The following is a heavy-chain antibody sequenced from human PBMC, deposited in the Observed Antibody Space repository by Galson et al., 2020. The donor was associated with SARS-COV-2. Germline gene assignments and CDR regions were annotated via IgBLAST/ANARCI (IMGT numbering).Heavy chain of an antibody. CDR1: GGSIGVYY. CDR2: INHSGST. CDR3: ARAEHNDILTNYPDWFDP. Sequence: SQASEPLSLTCAVYGGSIGVYYWSWIRQPPGKGLEWIGEINHSGSTNYNPSLKSRVTVSVDTSKNQFFLNLTSVTAADTAVYYCARAEHNDILTNYPDWFDPWGQGTLVTVSS. J-gene: IGHJ5*02. D-gene: IGHD3-9*01. V-gene: IGHV4-34*01.